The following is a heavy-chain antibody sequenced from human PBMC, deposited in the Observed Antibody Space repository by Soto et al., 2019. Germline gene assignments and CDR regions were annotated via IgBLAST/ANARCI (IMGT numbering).Heavy chain of an antibody. CDR2: ISSSSSSI. D-gene: IGHD4-17*01. V-gene: IGHV3-21*01. Sequence: EVQLVESGGGLVKPGGSLTLSCAASGFTFSSCGMNWVRQAPGKGLEWVSSISSSSSSIYYVDSVKGRFTISRDNAKNSLYLQMNSLRAEDTAVYYCARARGGYGGHFDYWGQGILVTVSS. CDR3: ARARGGYGGHFDY. J-gene: IGHJ4*02. CDR1: GFTFSSCG.